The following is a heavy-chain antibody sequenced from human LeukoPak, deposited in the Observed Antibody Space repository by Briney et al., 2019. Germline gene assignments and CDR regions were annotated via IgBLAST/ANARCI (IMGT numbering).Heavy chain of an antibody. CDR3: ARGENCSSTSCYILPFDY. CDR2: ISYDGSNK. J-gene: IGHJ4*02. CDR1: GFTFSSYA. D-gene: IGHD2-2*02. Sequence: PGGSLRFSCAASGFTFSSYAMHWVRQAPGKGLEWVAVISYDGSNKYYADSVKGRFTISRDNSKNTLYLQMNSLRAEDTAVYYCARGENCSSTSCYILPFDYWGQGTLVTVSS. V-gene: IGHV3-30-3*01.